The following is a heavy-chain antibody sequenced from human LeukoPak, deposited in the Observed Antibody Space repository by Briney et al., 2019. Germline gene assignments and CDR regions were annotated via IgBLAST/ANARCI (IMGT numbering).Heavy chain of an antibody. CDR3: AKDLLPVAATTIGDY. CDR2: IWYDGSNK. J-gene: IGHJ4*02. V-gene: IGHV3-33*06. D-gene: IGHD1-26*01. CDR1: GFTFSSYG. Sequence: GGSLRLXCAASGFTFSSYGMHWVRQAPGKGLEWVAVIWYDGSNKYYADSVKGRFTISRDNSKNTLYLQMNSLRAEDTAVYYCAKDLLPVAATTIGDYWGQGILVTVSS.